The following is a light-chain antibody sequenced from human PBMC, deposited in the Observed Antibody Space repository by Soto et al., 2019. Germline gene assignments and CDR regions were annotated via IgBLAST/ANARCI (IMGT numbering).Light chain of an antibody. J-gene: IGLJ1*01. CDR1: NSDIGSYNY. V-gene: IGLV2-14*01. CDR3: SSYTGTTTLGV. Sequence: SALTQPASVSGSPGQSITISCTGSNSDIGSYNYVSWYQQHPGKAPKLMIYEVSYRPSGISNRFSGSKSGNTASLTISGLQAEDEADYYCSSYTGTTTLGVFGSGTKLTVL. CDR2: EVS.